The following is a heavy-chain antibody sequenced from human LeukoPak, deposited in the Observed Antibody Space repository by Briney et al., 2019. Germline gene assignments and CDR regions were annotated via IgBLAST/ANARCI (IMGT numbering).Heavy chain of an antibody. CDR1: AGSLSNYY. J-gene: IGHJ5*02. CDR3: ARVRGYDFGNWFDP. Sequence: PETLSLTCSVSAGSLSNYYWTWIRQPAGKGLECIGRIYTSGGTTYNPSLKSRVTMSIDTSKNQFSLRLSSVTAADTAVYYCARVRGYDFGNWFDPWGQGTLVTVSS. V-gene: IGHV4-4*07. D-gene: IGHD5-12*01. CDR2: IYTSGGT.